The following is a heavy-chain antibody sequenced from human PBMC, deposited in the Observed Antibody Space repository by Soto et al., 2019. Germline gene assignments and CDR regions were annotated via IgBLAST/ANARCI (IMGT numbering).Heavy chain of an antibody. Sequence: SETLSLTCTVSGGSISSSSYYWGWIRQPPGKGLEWIGYIYHSGCTYYNPSLKSRVTISVDRSKNQFSLKLSSLRSEDTAVYYCARAGYYDPPPLFDIWGQGTMVTV. D-gene: IGHD3-22*01. CDR1: GGSISSSSYY. CDR3: ARAGYYDPPPLFDI. J-gene: IGHJ3*02. V-gene: IGHV4-39*07. CDR2: IYHSGCT.